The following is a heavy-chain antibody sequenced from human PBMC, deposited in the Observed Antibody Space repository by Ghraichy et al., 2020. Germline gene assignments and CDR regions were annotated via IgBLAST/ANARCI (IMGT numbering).Heavy chain of an antibody. CDR2: INPKSGGT. J-gene: IGHJ4*02. V-gene: IGHV1-2*02. D-gene: IGHD1-26*01. Sequence: ASVKVSCKASGYTFTDYYMHWVRQAPGQGLEWMGWINPKSGGTNYAQTFQGRVTMTRDTSISTAYMELSRLTSDDTAVYYCARHIVGGTIDYWGQGTLVTVSS. CDR3: ARHIVGGTIDY. CDR1: GYTFTDYY.